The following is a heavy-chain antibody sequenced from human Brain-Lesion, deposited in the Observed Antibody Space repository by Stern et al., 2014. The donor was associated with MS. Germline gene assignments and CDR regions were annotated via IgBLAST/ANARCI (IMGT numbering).Heavy chain of an antibody. D-gene: IGHD1-26*01. CDR2: FDPEDGET. CDR1: GYTLTELS. CDR3: ATLSPGAGGNYYRHFDY. Sequence: VHLVQSGAEVKKPGASVKVSCKVSGYTLTELSMHWVRQAPRNGLEWMGGFDPEDGETIYAKKFQGRVTMTEDTSTDTAYMELSSLRSEDTAVYYCATLSPGAGGNYYRHFDYWGQGTLVTVSS. V-gene: IGHV1-24*01. J-gene: IGHJ4*02.